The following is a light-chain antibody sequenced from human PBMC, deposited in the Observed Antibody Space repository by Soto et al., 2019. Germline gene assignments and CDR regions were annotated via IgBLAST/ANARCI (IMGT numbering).Light chain of an antibody. CDR1: QSVSSN. V-gene: IGKV3-15*01. CDR2: VAS. Sequence: EIVMTQSPATLSVSPGERATLSCRASQSVSSNLGWYQQKPGQAPTLLIYVASARATGIPVRFSGSGSGTEFTLTISSLQSEDFAVYYCQQYNNWPYTFGQGTKLEIK. J-gene: IGKJ2*01. CDR3: QQYNNWPYT.